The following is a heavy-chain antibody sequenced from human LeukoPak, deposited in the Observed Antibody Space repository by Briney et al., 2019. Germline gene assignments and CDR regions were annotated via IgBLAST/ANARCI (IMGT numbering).Heavy chain of an antibody. J-gene: IGHJ4*02. Sequence: GGSLRLSCEGSGFTFSNYWMGWVRQAPGKGLQWVANIKTDGSEKYYVDSVKGRFTISRDNAKNSLYLQMNSLRAEDTAVYYCAKRGNYDSSGYYPLDYWGQGTLVTVSS. CDR1: GFTFSNYW. CDR3: AKRGNYDSSGYYPLDY. CDR2: IKTDGSEK. V-gene: IGHV3-7*01. D-gene: IGHD3-22*01.